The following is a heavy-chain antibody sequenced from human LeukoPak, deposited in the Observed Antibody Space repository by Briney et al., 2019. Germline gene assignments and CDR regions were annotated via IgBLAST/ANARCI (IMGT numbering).Heavy chain of an antibody. D-gene: IGHD3-22*01. J-gene: IGHJ4*02. Sequence: ASVKVSCKVSGYTLTELSMHWARQAPGKGLEWMGGFDPEDGETIYAQKFQGRVTMTEDTSTDTAYMELSSLRSEDTAVYYCATDRGDSSGYYLFDYWGQGTLVTVSS. CDR3: ATDRGDSSGYYLFDY. CDR1: GYTLTELS. V-gene: IGHV1-24*01. CDR2: FDPEDGET.